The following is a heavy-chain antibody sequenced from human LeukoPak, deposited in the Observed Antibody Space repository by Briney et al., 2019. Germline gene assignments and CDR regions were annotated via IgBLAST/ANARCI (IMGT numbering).Heavy chain of an antibody. Sequence: ASVKVSCKASGGTLNTHIFTWVRQAPGQGLEWMGRITPIIDTTKYAQKFQGRMTITADKSTSTIYMELSSLRSDDTAVYYCARVNLRGSQYNWFDPRGQGTLVAVSS. J-gene: IGHJ5*02. CDR2: ITPIIDTT. CDR1: GGTLNTHI. V-gene: IGHV1-69*08. D-gene: IGHD1-26*01. CDR3: ARVNLRGSQYNWFDP.